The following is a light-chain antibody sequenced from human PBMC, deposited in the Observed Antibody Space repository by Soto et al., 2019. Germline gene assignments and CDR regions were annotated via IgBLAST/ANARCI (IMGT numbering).Light chain of an antibody. CDR2: GAS. J-gene: IGKJ5*01. V-gene: IGKV3-15*01. Sequence: EIVMTQSPATLSVSPGERATLSCRASQSVGNNLAWYQQKPGQTPRLLFYGASTRATGLPARFSGSGSGTEFTLTISSLQSEDFAVYYCQQYDNWHTFGQGTRLEIK. CDR3: QQYDNWHT. CDR1: QSVGNN.